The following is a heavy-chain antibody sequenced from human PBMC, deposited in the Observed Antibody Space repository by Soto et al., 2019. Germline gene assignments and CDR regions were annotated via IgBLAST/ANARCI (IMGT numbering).Heavy chain of an antibody. J-gene: IGHJ4*02. CDR3: VKAVGPTAPSSRIFDY. D-gene: IGHD1-26*01. Sequence: GGSLRLSCAASVFTVSNCAMSWVREAPGKGLEWVSIISGDGGSIYYADSVEGRFTISRDNSKNTLNLQMSSLRAGDTAVYYCVKAVGPTAPSSRIFDYWGLGTLGTVS. CDR1: VFTVSNCA. CDR2: ISGDGGSI. V-gene: IGHV3-23*01.